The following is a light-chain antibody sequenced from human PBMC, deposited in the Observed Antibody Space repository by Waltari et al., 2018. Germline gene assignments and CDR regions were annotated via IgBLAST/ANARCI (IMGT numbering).Light chain of an antibody. V-gene: IGKV3-11*01. Sequence: EILLTQSPVTLSVSPGERATLSCKASQSVRSYLAWYQQKPGQAPRLLIYAASTRASGITSRCSGCGSETDFTLTSSHVEHEDFAVYYWQQRHDWPLNFGGGTKLEIK. J-gene: IGKJ4*01. CDR1: QSVRSY. CDR2: AAS. CDR3: QQRHDWPLN.